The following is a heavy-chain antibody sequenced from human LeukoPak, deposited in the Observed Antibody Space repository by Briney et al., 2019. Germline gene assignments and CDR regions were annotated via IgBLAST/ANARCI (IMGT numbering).Heavy chain of an antibody. J-gene: IGHJ1*01. CDR3: VCYDNAAEYFHY. D-gene: IGHD3-22*01. CDR1: GFTFSSYG. CDR2: ISYDGSNK. Sequence: PGRSLRLSCAASGFTFSSYGMHWVRQARGKGLEWVAVISYDGSNKYYADSVKGRLTISRDNSKNTLYLQMNSLRAEDTALYYCVCYDNAAEYFHYWGQGTLVTVSS. V-gene: IGHV3-30*03.